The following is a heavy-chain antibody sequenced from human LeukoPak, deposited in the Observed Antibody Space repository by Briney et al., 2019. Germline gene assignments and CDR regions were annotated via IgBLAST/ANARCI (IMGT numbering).Heavy chain of an antibody. D-gene: IGHD6-19*01. CDR2: INHSGST. CDR3: ARTGSGWYERD. V-gene: IGHV4-34*01. CDR1: GGSFSGYY. Sequence: SETLSLTCAVYGGSFSGYYWSWIRQPPGKGLEWIGEINHSGSTNYNPSLKSRVTISVDTSKNQFSLKLSSVTAADTAVYYCARTGSGWYERDWGQGTLVTVSS. J-gene: IGHJ4*02.